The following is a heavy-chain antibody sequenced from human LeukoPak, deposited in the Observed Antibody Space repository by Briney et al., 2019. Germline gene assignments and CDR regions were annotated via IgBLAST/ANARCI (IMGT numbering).Heavy chain of an antibody. CDR2: IHPGDSET. CDR1: GYSFTRYW. Sequence: GESLKISCKASGYSFTRYWIGWVRQMPGKGLEWMGIIHPGDSETRYSPSFEGQVTITVEKSISTAYIQWSSLKASDTAMYNCAVHRWSDYELSWFRPWGKGTLVTVSS. CDR3: AVHRWSDYELSWFRP. V-gene: IGHV5-51*01. D-gene: IGHD2-8*02. J-gene: IGHJ5*02.